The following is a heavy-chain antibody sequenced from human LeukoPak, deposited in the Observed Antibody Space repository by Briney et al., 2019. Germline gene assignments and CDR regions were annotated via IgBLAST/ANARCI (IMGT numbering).Heavy chain of an antibody. V-gene: IGHV4-61*02. J-gene: IGHJ5*02. CDR3: ARESGELIVYQWIDP. CDR1: DDAITIGSHY. Sequence: SETLSLTCTISDDAITIGSHYWSWIRQPAGKAMQWIGRVYDSGSTDYNVSLRSRVAISVDMSKKQFSLRLSSVTAADTAVYYCARESGELIVYQWIDPWGQGILVTVSS. D-gene: IGHD3-10*01. CDR2: VYDSGST.